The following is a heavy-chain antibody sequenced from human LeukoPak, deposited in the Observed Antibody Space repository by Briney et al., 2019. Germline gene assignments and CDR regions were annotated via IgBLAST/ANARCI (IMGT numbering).Heavy chain of an antibody. D-gene: IGHD6-19*01. CDR2: ISGSGAGT. CDR3: AKSIAVAFYS. CDR1: GFTFSSFA. J-gene: IGHJ4*02. Sequence: PGGSLRLSCAASGFTFSSFAMSWVRQAPGKGLDWVSSISGSGAGTYYADSVKGRFTISRDNSKNTLYLQMNSLRAEDTPVYYCAKSIAVAFYSWGQGTLVTVSS. V-gene: IGHV3-23*01.